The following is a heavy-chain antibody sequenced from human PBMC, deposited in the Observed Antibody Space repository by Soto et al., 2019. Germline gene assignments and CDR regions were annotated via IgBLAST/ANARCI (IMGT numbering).Heavy chain of an antibody. D-gene: IGHD6-19*01. Sequence: SVTLSCQASGGTFSSYAISWVRQAPLQGLEWMGGIIPIFGTANYAQKFQGRVTITADESTSTAYMELSSLRSEDTAVYYCARVGIIAVAGTTNWFDPWGQGTLVTVSS. CDR2: IIPIFGTA. V-gene: IGHV1-69*13. CDR3: ARVGIIAVAGTTNWFDP. CDR1: GGTFSSYA. J-gene: IGHJ5*02.